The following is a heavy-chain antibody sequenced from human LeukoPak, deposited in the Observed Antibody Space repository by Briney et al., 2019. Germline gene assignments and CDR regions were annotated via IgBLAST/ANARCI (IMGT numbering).Heavy chain of an antibody. J-gene: IGHJ5*02. CDR3: ARDSMVRGVITNIDWFDP. D-gene: IGHD3-10*01. CDR2: ISSSSSYI. Sequence: GGSLRLSCAASGFTFSSYSMNWARQAPGKGLEWVSSISSSSSYIYYADSVKGRFTISRDNAKNSLYLQMNSLRAEDTAVYYCARDSMVRGVITNIDWFDPWGQGTLVTVSS. V-gene: IGHV3-21*01. CDR1: GFTFSSYS.